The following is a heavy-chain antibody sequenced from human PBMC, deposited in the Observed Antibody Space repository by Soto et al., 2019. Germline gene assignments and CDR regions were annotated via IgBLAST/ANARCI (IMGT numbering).Heavy chain of an antibody. J-gene: IGHJ4*02. CDR2: ISYDGSNK. CDR1: GFTFSSYA. D-gene: IGHD3-22*01. V-gene: IGHV3-30-3*01. Sequence: QVQLVESGGGVVQPGRSLRLSCEASGFTFSSYAMHWVRQAPGKGLEWVAVISYDGSNKYYADSVKGRFTISRDNSKNTMYLQMNSLRAEDTAVYYCATTYYYDSSGYIGSFFLDYWGQGTLVTVSS. CDR3: ATTYYYDSSGYIGSFFLDY.